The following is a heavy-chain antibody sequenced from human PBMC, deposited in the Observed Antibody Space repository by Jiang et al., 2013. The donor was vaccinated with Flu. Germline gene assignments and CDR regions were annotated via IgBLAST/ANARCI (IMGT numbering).Heavy chain of an antibody. J-gene: IGHJ5*02. D-gene: IGHD6-19*01. Sequence: GPGLVKSSETLTLTCSVSGDSIDSGGSYWGWVRRSPGKGLEWIGNIHYSGTTNYNPSLRSRVTISVDTPKNAFSLKLTSVTAADTAVYYCVRGGSGPRLGLWGQGTLVTVSS. CDR2: IHYSGTT. V-gene: IGHV4-39*02. CDR1: GDSIDSGGSY. CDR3: VRGGSGPRLGL.